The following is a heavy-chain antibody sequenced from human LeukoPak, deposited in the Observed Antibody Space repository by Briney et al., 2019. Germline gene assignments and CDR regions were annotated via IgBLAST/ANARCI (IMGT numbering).Heavy chain of an antibody. J-gene: IGHJ4*02. V-gene: IGHV1-18*01. CDR1: GYTLTELS. CDR3: ARDGTSTDDY. CDR2: ISGNNDNP. Sequence: ASVKVSCKVSGYTLTELSMHWVRQAPGKGLEWMGWISGNNDNPNYGQKFQGRFTVTTDSSTNTAYMELRNLRLDDTAVYYCARDGTSTDDYWGQGTLVTVSS. D-gene: IGHD2-2*01.